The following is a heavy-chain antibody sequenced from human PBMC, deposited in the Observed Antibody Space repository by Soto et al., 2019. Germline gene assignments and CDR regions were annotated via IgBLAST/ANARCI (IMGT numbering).Heavy chain of an antibody. D-gene: IGHD6-19*01. J-gene: IGHJ3*02. Sequence: GASVKVSCKASGYTFTSYAVHWVRQAPGQRLEWMGWINAGNGNTKYSQKFQGRVTITRDTSASTAYMELSRLRSEDTAVYYCARELGSGWYIRAHDIWGQGXMVTV. V-gene: IGHV1-3*01. CDR1: GYTFTSYA. CDR3: ARELGSGWYIRAHDI. CDR2: INAGNGNT.